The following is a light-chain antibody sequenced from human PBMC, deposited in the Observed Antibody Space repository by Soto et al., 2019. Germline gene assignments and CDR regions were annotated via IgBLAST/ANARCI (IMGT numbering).Light chain of an antibody. V-gene: IGKV1-33*01. Sequence: DIQMSQSPSSLCASVGDRVTITCQASQDISNYLNWYQQKLGQAPQLLIYDASNLETGVPSRFSGSGSGTDFTFTISSLQPEDIATYYCQQYSHLITFGQGTRLEI. CDR2: DAS. CDR3: QQYSHLIT. CDR1: QDISNY. J-gene: IGKJ5*01.